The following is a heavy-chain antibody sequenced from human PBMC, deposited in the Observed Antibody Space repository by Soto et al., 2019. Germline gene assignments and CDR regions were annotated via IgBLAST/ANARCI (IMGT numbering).Heavy chain of an antibody. CDR1: GYSLTSYY. CDR2: INPSGGST. Sequence: GXSGKVSCEASGYSLTSYYMHWVRQAPGQGLEWMGIINPSGGSTSYAQKFQGRVTMTRDTSTSTVYMELSSLRSEDTAVYYCARDRYLFRENWFDPCGQGTLVTVSS. D-gene: IGHD1-20*01. J-gene: IGHJ5*02. V-gene: IGHV1-46*01. CDR3: ARDRYLFRENWFDP.